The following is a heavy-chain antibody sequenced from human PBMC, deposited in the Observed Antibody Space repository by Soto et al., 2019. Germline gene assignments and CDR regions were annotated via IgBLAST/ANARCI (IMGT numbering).Heavy chain of an antibody. J-gene: IGHJ4*02. D-gene: IGHD6-13*01. Sequence: QVPLVQSGAEVKKPGASVKVSCKVSGYTLTELSMHWVRQAPGKGLEWMGGFDPEDGEKIYAQKFQGRVTITEDTSAEPRYGGRGRRGSDGPAGYYCAGGGGGRWYSDDYWGQGTLVTVSS. CDR1: GYTLTELS. CDR2: FDPEDGEK. V-gene: IGHV1-24*01. CDR3: AGGGGGRWYSDDY.